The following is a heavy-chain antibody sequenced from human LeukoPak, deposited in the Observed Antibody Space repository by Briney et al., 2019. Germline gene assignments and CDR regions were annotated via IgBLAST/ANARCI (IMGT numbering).Heavy chain of an antibody. CDR1: GGSIGNFY. D-gene: IGHD2-2*01. CDR3: ARAASLDY. CDR2: IYYSGTT. V-gene: IGHV4-59*01. Sequence: LETLSLTCTVSGGSIGNFYRNWIRQSPGKGLEWIGYIYYSGTTNYNPSLKSRVTISLGMSSNQFSLRLDSVTAADTAVYYCARAASLDYWGQGILVTVSS. J-gene: IGHJ4*02.